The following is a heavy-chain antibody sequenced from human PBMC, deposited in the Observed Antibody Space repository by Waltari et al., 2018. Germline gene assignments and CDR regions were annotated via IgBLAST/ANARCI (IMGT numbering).Heavy chain of an antibody. CDR2: MSYDGRNK. CDR1: GFTFSACG. D-gene: IGHD1-26*01. J-gene: IGHJ4*02. CDR3: AKDDGRGLCFDY. V-gene: IGHV3-30*18. Sequence: QVQLVESGGGVVQPGRSLRLSCAASGFTFSACGMHWVRQAPGKGLEWVAVMSYDGRNKNYADSVKGRVTISRDSSNNTLYLQMNSLRAEDTAVYYCAKDDGRGLCFDYWGQGTLVTVSS.